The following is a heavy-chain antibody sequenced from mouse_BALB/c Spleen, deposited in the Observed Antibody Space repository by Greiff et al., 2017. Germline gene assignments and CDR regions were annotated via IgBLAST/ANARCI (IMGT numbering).Heavy chain of an antibody. D-gene: IGHD1-1*02. CDR1: GFSLTSYG. V-gene: IGHV2-2*02. CDR2: IWSGGST. CDR3: ARKRGGNYAMDY. J-gene: IGHJ4*01. Sequence: VKLVESGPGLVQPSQSLSITCTVSGFSLTSYGVHWVRQSPGKGLEWLGVIWSGGSTDYNAAFISRLSISKDNSKSQVFFKMNSLQANDTAIYYCARKRGGNYAMDYWGQGTSVTVSS.